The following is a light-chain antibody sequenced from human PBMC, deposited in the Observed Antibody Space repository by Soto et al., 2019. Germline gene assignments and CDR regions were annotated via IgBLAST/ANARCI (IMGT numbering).Light chain of an antibody. CDR2: GTS. J-gene: IGKJ1*01. Sequence: EIVMTQSPATLSVSPGERATLSCRASQSVRSDLAWYQQKPGQAPRLLIYGTSTRATGIPARFSGSGSATEFTLTISSLQSEDFAVYYCQQYNTWPPTFGQGTKVDIK. CDR3: QQYNTWPPT. CDR1: QSVRSD. V-gene: IGKV3-15*01.